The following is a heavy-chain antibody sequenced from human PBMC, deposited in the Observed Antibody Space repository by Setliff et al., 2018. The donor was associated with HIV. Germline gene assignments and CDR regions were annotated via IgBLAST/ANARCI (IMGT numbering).Heavy chain of an antibody. Sequence: GASVKVSCKASRFTFTSAAVQWVRQARGQRPEWIGWIVVGSGNTKYAQRFQERVTITRDMSTRTAYMELSSLRSEDTAVYYCARDWNYVVDVWGKGTTVTVSS. CDR3: ARDWNYVVDV. V-gene: IGHV1-58*01. D-gene: IGHD3-16*01. CDR1: RFTFTSAA. CDR2: IVVGSGNT. J-gene: IGHJ6*04.